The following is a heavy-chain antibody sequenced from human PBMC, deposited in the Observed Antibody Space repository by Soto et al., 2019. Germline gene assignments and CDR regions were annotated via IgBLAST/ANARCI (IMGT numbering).Heavy chain of an antibody. CDR1: GFSFSNAW. D-gene: IGHD4-17*01. Sequence: PGGSLRLSCVGSGFSFSNAWMSWVRQAPGKGLAWVGRIKSKIDGGTTDYAAPVTDRFTISRDDSKNTVYLQMNSLRTEDTALYYCTTDPTVTTADYWGQGTLVTVSS. CDR2: IKSKIDGGTT. J-gene: IGHJ4*02. CDR3: TTDPTVTTADY. V-gene: IGHV3-15*01.